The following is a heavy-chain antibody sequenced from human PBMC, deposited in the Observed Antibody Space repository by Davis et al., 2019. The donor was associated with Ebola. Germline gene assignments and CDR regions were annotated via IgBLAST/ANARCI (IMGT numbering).Heavy chain of an antibody. CDR3: GRHASRAGPYYGLDL. V-gene: IGHV4-39*01. J-gene: IGHJ6*02. CDR1: GSSMRSNPYY. D-gene: IGHD3-16*01. Sequence: SETWSSTVPVLGSSMRSNPYYWTWIRHSAEHGLEWIGNIYYSGSTYYNPSLQSRLIMSVDRAKDQFSLQLTSVTAADTATYYCGRHASRAGPYYGLDLWGQGTTVTVSS. CDR2: IYYSGST.